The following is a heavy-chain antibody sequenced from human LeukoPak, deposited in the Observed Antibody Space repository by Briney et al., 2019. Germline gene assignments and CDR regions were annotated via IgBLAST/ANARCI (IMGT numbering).Heavy chain of an antibody. CDR2: MNPNSANT. Sequence: ASVKVSCKASGYTFTSYDINWVRQAPGQGLEWMGWMNPNSANTGYAQKFQGRVSMTRDTSISTAYMELSSLRSDDTAVYYCARGGALQPYWGQGTLVTVSS. CDR3: ARGGALQPY. D-gene: IGHD5-24*01. J-gene: IGHJ4*02. V-gene: IGHV1-8*01. CDR1: GYTFTSYD.